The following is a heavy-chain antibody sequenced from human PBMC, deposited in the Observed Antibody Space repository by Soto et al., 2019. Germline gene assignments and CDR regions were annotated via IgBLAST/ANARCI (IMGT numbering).Heavy chain of an antibody. J-gene: IGHJ4*02. D-gene: IGHD6-19*01. Sequence: GGSLRLSCAASGFTFSSYGMHWVRQAPGKGLEWVAVISYDGSNKYYADSVKGRFTISRDNSKNTLYLQMNSLRAEDTAVYYCAKESKWSSGWSPFDYWGQGTLVTVSS. CDR1: GFTFSSYG. CDR2: ISYDGSNK. CDR3: AKESKWSSGWSPFDY. V-gene: IGHV3-30*18.